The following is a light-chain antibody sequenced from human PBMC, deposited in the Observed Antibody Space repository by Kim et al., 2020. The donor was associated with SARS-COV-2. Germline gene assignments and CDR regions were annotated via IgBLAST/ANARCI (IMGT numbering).Light chain of an antibody. CDR1: KLGDKY. V-gene: IGLV3-1*01. J-gene: IGLJ2*01. CDR3: QAWDSSTVV. Sequence: PGQTARLTCSGDKLGDKYACWYQQKPGQSPVLVIYQDSKRPSGIPERFSGSNSGNTATLTISGTQAMDEADYYCQAWDSSTVVFGGGTQLTVL. CDR2: QDS.